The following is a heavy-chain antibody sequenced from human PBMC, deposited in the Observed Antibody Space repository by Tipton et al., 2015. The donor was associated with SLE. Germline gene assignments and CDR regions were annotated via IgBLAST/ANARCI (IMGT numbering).Heavy chain of an antibody. CDR2: IYHSGST. CDR1: GGSISSGYY. D-gene: IGHD1-1*01. Sequence: TLSLTCTVSGGSISSGYYWGWIRQPPGKGLEWIGSIYHSGSTYYNPSLKRRVTISVDTSKNQFSLKLSSVTAADTAVYYCARDNGATGTTGLDYWGQGTLVTVSS. J-gene: IGHJ4*02. V-gene: IGHV4-38-2*02. CDR3: ARDNGATGTTGLDY.